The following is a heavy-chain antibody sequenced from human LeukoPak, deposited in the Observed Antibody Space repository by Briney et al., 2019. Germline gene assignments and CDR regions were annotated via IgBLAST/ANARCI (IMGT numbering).Heavy chain of an antibody. CDR2: INSDGSST. V-gene: IGHV3-74*01. CDR3: ATSAVPAARGGAFDI. Sequence: GGSLRLSCAASGFTFSGYWMHWVRQAPGKGLVWVSRINSDGSSTSYADSVKGRFTISRDNAKNTLYLQMNSLRAEDTAVYYCATSAVPAARGGAFDIWGQGTMVTVSS. CDR1: GFTFSGYW. J-gene: IGHJ3*02. D-gene: IGHD2-2*01.